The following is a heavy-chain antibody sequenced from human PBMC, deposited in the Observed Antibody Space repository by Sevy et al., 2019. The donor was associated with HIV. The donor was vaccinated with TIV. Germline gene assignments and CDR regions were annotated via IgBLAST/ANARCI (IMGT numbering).Heavy chain of an antibody. CDR2: ISGSGGST. J-gene: IGHJ4*02. Sequence: GRSLRLSCAASGFIFSSYVMNWVRQAPGKGLEWVSAISGSGGSTYYADSVKGRFTISRDNFKNTLYLEMNSLRVEDTAVYYCAGGFWSGFDYWGQGTLVTVSS. V-gene: IGHV3-23*01. D-gene: IGHD3-3*01. CDR1: GFIFSSYV. CDR3: AGGFWSGFDY.